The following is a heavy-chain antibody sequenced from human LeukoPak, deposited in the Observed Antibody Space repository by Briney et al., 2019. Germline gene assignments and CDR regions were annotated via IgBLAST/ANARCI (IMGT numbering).Heavy chain of an antibody. V-gene: IGHV1-18*01. CDR1: GYTFTNYG. CDR3: AGSRGDGSNFFFDQ. CDR2: ISTDNANT. J-gene: IGHJ4*02. D-gene: IGHD5-24*01. Sequence: ASVKVSCKASGYTFTNYGISWVRQAPGQGLEWMGWISTDNANTRYAQKFQGRVTMTTDTSTSTAYMGLRSLRSDDTAVYYCAGSRGDGSNFFFDQWVQGALVTVSS.